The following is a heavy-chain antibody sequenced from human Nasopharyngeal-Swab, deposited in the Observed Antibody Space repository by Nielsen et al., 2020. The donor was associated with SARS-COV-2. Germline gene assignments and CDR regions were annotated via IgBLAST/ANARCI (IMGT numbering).Heavy chain of an antibody. D-gene: IGHD3-22*01. J-gene: IGHJ6*02. CDR3: ARDEYYYDSSGYYDGMDV. Sequence: GGSLRLSCAASGFTFSSYWMSWVRQAPGKGLEWVANIKQDGGEKYYVDSVKGRFTISRDNAKNSLYLQMNSLRAEDTAVYYCARDEYYYDSSGYYDGMDVWGQGTTVTVSS. CDR1: GFTFSSYW. CDR2: IKQDGGEK. V-gene: IGHV3-7*01.